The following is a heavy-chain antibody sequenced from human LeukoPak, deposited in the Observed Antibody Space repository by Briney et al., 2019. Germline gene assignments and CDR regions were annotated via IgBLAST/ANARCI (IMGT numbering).Heavy chain of an antibody. CDR3: AKSYNGYESKPDY. CDR1: GFTFSSYA. J-gene: IGHJ4*02. CDR2: ISNSGGRT. V-gene: IGHV3-23*01. Sequence: GGSLRLSCAASGFTFSSYAMSWVRQAPGKGLEWVSSISNSGGRTFYTDSVKGRFTISRDNSKITLYLQMNSLRAEDTAVYYCAKSYNGYESKPDYWGQGTLATVSS. D-gene: IGHD5-12*01.